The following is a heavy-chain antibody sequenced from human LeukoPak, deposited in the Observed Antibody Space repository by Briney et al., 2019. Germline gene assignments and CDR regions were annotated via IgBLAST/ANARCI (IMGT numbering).Heavy chain of an antibody. CDR1: GFTFSSYS. Sequence: PGGSLRLSCTASGFTFSSYSMNWVRQAPGKGLEWVSGISWNSGNIGYAGSVKGRFTISRDNAKNSLYLQMDSLRVEDTAEYYCARDPYSGNYGAYYYYYMDVWGKGTTVTISS. D-gene: IGHD1-26*01. CDR2: ISWNSGNI. CDR3: ARDPYSGNYGAYYYYYMDV. J-gene: IGHJ6*03. V-gene: IGHV3-21*06.